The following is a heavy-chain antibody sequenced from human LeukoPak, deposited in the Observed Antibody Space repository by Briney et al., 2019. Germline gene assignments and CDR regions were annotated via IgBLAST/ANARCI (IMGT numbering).Heavy chain of an antibody. CDR1: GFTVSSNY. Sequence: GGSLRLSCAASGFTVSSNYMSWVRQAPGKGLEWVSVTYSGGSTFYADSVKGRFTISRDNSKNTLYLQMNSLRAEDTAVYYCARGRYCSGGSCTYYYYYGMDVWGQGTTDTVSS. V-gene: IGHV3-53*01. J-gene: IGHJ6*02. CDR3: ARGRYCSGGSCTYYYYYGMDV. D-gene: IGHD2-15*01. CDR2: TYSGGST.